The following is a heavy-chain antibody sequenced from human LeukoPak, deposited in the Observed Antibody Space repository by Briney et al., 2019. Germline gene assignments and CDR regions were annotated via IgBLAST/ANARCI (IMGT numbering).Heavy chain of an antibody. CDR3: ARDSGTTGEVKFDP. D-gene: IGHD3-10*01. J-gene: IGHJ5*02. CDR1: GGSFSGYY. Sequence: SETLSLTCTIYGGSFSGYYWSWIRQPPGKGLEWIGEINHSGSTNYNPSLRSRVTISVDKSKNQFSLKLTSVTAADTAVYYCARDSGTTGEVKFDPWGQGTLVTVSS. V-gene: IGHV4-34*01. CDR2: INHSGST.